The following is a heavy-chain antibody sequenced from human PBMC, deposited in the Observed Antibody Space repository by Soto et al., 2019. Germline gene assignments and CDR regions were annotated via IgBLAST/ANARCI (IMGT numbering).Heavy chain of an antibody. CDR2: INHSGRT. CDR3: ARSSTTQSYSSSWYYYYYGMDV. Sequence: PSETLSLTCAVYGGSFSGYYWSWIRQPPGKGLEWIGEINHSGRTNYNPSLKSRVTISLDTSKNQFSLKLSSVTAADTAVYYCARSSTTQSYSSSWYYYYYGMDVWGQGTTVT. D-gene: IGHD6-13*01. V-gene: IGHV4-34*01. J-gene: IGHJ6*02. CDR1: GGSFSGYY.